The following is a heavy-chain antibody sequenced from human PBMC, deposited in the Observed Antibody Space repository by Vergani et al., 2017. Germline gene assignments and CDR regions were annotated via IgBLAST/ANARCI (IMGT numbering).Heavy chain of an antibody. J-gene: IGHJ3*02. D-gene: IGHD6-13*01. Sequence: EVQLVQSGAEVKKPGESLKISCRGSGYSFTTHWIGWVRQMPGKGLEWMGIIFPGDSATIYSPSFQGQVTISADKSISTACLQWSSLKASDTAMYYCATQTPLIAAAAPWTFDIWGQGTMVTVSS. CDR3: ATQTPLIAAAAPWTFDI. CDR2: IFPGDSAT. V-gene: IGHV5-51*01. CDR1: GYSFTTHW.